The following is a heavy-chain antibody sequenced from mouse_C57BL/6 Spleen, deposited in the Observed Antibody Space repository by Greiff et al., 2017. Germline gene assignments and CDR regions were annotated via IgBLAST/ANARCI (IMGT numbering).Heavy chain of an antibody. V-gene: IGHV1-55*01. Sequence: QVQLKQPGAELVKPGASVKMSCKASGYTFTSYWITWVKQRPGQGLEWIGEIYPGSGSTNYYEKFKSKATLTVATASSTAYMQLCSLTSEDSAVYYCARGEVYDGYYVYAMDYWGQGTSVTVSS. CDR3: ARGEVYDGYYVYAMDY. CDR2: IYPGSGST. CDR1: GYTFTSYW. D-gene: IGHD2-3*01. J-gene: IGHJ4*01.